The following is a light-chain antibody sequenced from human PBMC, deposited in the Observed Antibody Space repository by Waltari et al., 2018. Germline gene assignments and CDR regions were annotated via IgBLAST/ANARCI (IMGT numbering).Light chain of an antibody. CDR3: AAWDDSLTVR. J-gene: IGLJ3*02. V-gene: IGLV1-47*01. CDR1: SSNIGSSF. CDR2: RND. Sequence: QSVLTQPPSASGTPGQRVTISCSGSSSNIGSSFVCWYQHLPGTAPKLLIYRNDRRPSGVPDLFSGSRSGTSASLAISGLRSEDEADYYCAAWDDSLTVRFGGGTKLTVL.